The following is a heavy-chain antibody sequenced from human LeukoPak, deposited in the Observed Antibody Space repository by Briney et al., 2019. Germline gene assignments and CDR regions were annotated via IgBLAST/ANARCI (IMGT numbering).Heavy chain of an antibody. Sequence: SVKVSCKASGGTFSSYAISWVRQAPGQGLEWMGGIIPIFGTANYAQKFQGRITITADKSTSTAYMELSSLRSEDTAVYYCASPQSGIAVAGIGASDIWGQGTMVTVSS. V-gene: IGHV1-69*06. CDR3: ASPQSGIAVAGIGASDI. J-gene: IGHJ3*02. CDR1: GGTFSSYA. D-gene: IGHD6-19*01. CDR2: IIPIFGTA.